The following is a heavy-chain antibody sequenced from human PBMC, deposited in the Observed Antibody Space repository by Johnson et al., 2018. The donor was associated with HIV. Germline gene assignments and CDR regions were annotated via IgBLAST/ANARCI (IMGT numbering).Heavy chain of an antibody. D-gene: IGHD3-16*01. Sequence: VQLVESGGGVVQPGRSLRLSCAASGFTVSSNYMSWVRQAPGKGLEWVSIVYSGGNTYYTDSVKGRFTISRDNSKNTLYLQMNILRAEDTAVYYCARVGASRFDAFHVWGQGTMVTVSS. CDR1: GFTVSSNY. CDR3: ARVGASRFDAFHV. J-gene: IGHJ3*01. CDR2: VYSGGNT. V-gene: IGHV3-66*01.